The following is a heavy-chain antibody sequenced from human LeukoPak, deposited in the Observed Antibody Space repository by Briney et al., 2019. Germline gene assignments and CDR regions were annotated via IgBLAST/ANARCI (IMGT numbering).Heavy chain of an antibody. CDR2: SRNKANSCTT. Sequence: SGGSLRLSCTASGFTFSDRYIDWVRQAPGKGLEWVGRSRNKANSCTTEYAASVKGRFTISRDESKNLLYLQMNSLTPEDTAVYYCTRCSTGTRLYYFDYWGQGTLVTVSS. CDR1: GFTFSDRY. V-gene: IGHV3-72*01. J-gene: IGHJ4*02. D-gene: IGHD1/OR15-1a*01. CDR3: TRCSTGTRLYYFDY.